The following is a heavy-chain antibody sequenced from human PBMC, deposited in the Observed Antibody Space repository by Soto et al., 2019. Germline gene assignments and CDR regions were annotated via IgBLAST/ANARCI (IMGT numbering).Heavy chain of an antibody. CDR1: GYSLSALS. CDR2: FDPEEGET. J-gene: IGHJ3*02. CDR3: ATDRGDAFDI. V-gene: IGHV1-24*01. Sequence: GASVKVSCKVSGYSLSALSIHWVRQAPGKGLEWMGGFDPEEGETTYAQKVQGRVTMTEDTSTDTAYMDLRSLRSEDTAAYYCATDRGDAFDIWGQGTMVTVSS. D-gene: IGHD3-10*01.